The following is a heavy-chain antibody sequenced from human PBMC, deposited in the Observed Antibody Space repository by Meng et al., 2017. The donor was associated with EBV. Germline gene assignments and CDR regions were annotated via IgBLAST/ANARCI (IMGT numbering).Heavy chain of an antibody. D-gene: IGHD3-10*01. CDR1: GGPFRYYA. V-gene: IGHV1-69*01. Sequence: VQLVHAGAEVKKPGSSVKVSCKTSGGPFRYYAISWVRQAPGQGLEWLGGFLPRLGAPNYAQKFHGRVKITADESTSTHYMDLSSLRSEDTAIYYCASESGRGYTPDYWGQGTLVTVSS. CDR3: ASESGRGYTPDY. J-gene: IGHJ4*02. CDR2: FLPRLGAP.